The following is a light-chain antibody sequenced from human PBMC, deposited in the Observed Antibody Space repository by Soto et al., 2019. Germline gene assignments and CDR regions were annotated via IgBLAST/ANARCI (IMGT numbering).Light chain of an antibody. CDR2: DAS. J-gene: IGKJ1*01. V-gene: IGKV1-5*01. CDR3: QQYESYSPWT. CDR1: QSISSW. Sequence: DIQLTLSPSALSASVGERATLTCRASQSISSWLAWYQQKPGKAPKLLIYDASTLQSGVPSRYSGSGSGTEFTLTISNLQPDDFATYYCQQYESYSPWTFGQGTNVDI.